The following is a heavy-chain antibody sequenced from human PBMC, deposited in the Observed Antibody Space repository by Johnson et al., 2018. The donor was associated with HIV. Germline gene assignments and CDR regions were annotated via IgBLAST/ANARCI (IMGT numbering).Heavy chain of an antibody. D-gene: IGHD3-10*01. CDR1: GFTFSSYG. CDR2: IWYDGSNK. CDR3: ASPGGDYYGSGMDDAFDI. Sequence: VQLVESGGGVVQPGRSLRLSCAASGFTFSSYGMHWVRQAPGKGLEWVAVIWYDGSNKYYADSVKGRFTISRDNSKNTLYLQMNSLRAEDTAVYYCASPGGDYYGSGMDDAFDIWGQGTMVTVSS. V-gene: IGHV3-33*01. J-gene: IGHJ3*02.